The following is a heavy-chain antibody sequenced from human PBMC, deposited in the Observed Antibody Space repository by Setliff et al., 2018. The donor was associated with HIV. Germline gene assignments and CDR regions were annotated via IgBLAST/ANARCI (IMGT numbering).Heavy chain of an antibody. D-gene: IGHD3-22*01. CDR2: IYTSGST. J-gene: IGHJ6*03. Sequence: LSLTCTVSGGSLSSGSYYWSWIRQPAGKGLEWIGRIYTSGSTNYNPSLKSRVTISVDTSKNQFSLKSRSVTAADTAVYYCARETYYYDNPQYYYYYMDVWGKGTTVTVS. CDR3: ARETYYYDNPQYYYYYMDV. CDR1: GGSLSSGSYY. V-gene: IGHV4-61*02.